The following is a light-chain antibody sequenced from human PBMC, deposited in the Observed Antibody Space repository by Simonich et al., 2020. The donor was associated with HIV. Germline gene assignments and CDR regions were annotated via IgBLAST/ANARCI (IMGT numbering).Light chain of an antibody. J-gene: IGKJ2*01. Sequence: DIQMTQSPSTLSASVGDRVIITCRASQSISSWLAWYQQKPGKAPKLLIYATSSLQGGVPSRFSGSGSGTDFTLTISSLQPEDFATYYCQQSYSTLPYTFGQGTKLEIK. V-gene: IGKV1-39*01. CDR2: ATS. CDR3: QQSYSTLPYT. CDR1: QSISSW.